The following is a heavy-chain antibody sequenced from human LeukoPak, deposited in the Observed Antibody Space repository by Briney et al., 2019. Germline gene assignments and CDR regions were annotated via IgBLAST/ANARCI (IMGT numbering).Heavy chain of an antibody. Sequence: SETLSLTCTVSGGSISSYYWSWIRQPPGKGLEWIGYIYYSGSTNYNPSLKSRVTISVDTSKNQLSLKLSSVTAEVTAVYYCARRYCSSTSCYRSYYYMDVWGKGTTVTVSS. CDR1: GGSISSYY. CDR2: IYYSGST. J-gene: IGHJ6*03. CDR3: ARRYCSSTSCYRSYYYMDV. V-gene: IGHV4-59*01. D-gene: IGHD2-2*01.